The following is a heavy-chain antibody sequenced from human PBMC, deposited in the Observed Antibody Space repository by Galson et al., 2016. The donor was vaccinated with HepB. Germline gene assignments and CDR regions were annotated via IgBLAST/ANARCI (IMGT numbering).Heavy chain of an antibody. D-gene: IGHD6-19*01. Sequence: SLRLSCAASGFSFSLYGMHWVRQAPGKGLEWVALIWYDGETKYSADSVKGRFTISRDNSDNTLYLHMNSLRAEDTAVYHCARARYSSSWFGDFDYWGQGTLVIVSS. CDR3: ARARYSSSWFGDFDY. J-gene: IGHJ4*02. CDR1: GFSFSLYG. V-gene: IGHV3-33*01. CDR2: IWYDGETK.